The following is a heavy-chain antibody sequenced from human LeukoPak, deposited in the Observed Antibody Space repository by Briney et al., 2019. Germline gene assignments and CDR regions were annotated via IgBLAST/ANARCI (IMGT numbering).Heavy chain of an antibody. V-gene: IGHV3-7*01. J-gene: IGHJ2*01. D-gene: IGHD5-18*01. CDR2: IKQDGSEK. CDR3: ARETQGWYSYGYGYFDL. Sequence: QPGGSLRLSCAASGFTFSSYWMSWVRQAPGKGLEWVANIKQDGSEKYYVDSVKGRFTISRDNAKNSLYLQMNSLRAEDTAVYYCARETQGWYSYGYGYFDLWGRGTLVTVSS. CDR1: GFTFSSYW.